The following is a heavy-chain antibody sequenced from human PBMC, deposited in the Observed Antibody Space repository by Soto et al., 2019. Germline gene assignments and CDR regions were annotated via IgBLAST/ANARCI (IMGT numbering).Heavy chain of an antibody. J-gene: IGHJ4*02. CDR3: ARGRGLLNGSGSYYHC. CDR1: GYTFTGYY. Sequence: QVQLVQSGAEVKKPGASVKVSCKASGYTFTGYYMHWVRQAPGQGLEWMGWINPNSGGTNYAQKFQGWVTRTRDTSISRAKMELGRLRSDDTAVCYCARGRGLLNGSGSYYHCWGQGTLVTVSS. CDR2: INPNSGGT. D-gene: IGHD3-10*01. V-gene: IGHV1-2*04.